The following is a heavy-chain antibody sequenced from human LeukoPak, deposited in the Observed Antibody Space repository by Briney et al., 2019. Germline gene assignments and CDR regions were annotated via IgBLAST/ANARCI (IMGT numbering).Heavy chain of an antibody. V-gene: IGHV3-23*01. CDR3: AKDLVLLWFGDAFDI. Sequence: PGGSLRLSCAASGFTFSSYAMSWVRQAPGKGLEWVSAISGSGGSTYYADSVKGRSTISRDNSKNTLYLQMNSLRAEDTAVYYCAKDLVLLWFGDAFDIWGQGTMVTVSS. CDR1: GFTFSSYA. CDR2: ISGSGGST. D-gene: IGHD3-10*01. J-gene: IGHJ3*02.